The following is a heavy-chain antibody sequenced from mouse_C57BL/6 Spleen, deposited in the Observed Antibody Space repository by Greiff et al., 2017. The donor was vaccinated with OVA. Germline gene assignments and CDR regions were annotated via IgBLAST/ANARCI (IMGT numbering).Heavy chain of an antibody. D-gene: IGHD2-5*01. Sequence: DVMLVESGGDLVKPGGSLKLSCAASGFTFSSYGMSWVRQTPDKRLEWVATINSGGSYTYYPDSVKGRFTISRDNAKNTLYLQMSSLKSEDTAMYYCARQSNPAWFAYWGQGTLVTVSA. CDR3: ARQSNPAWFAY. V-gene: IGHV5-6*02. CDR1: GFTFSSYG. CDR2: INSGGSYT. J-gene: IGHJ3*01.